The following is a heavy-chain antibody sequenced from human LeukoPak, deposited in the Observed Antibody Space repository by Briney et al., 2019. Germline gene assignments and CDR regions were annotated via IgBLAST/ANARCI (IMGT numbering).Heavy chain of an antibody. D-gene: IGHD3-10*01. Sequence: ASVKVSCKASGYTFTSYDINWVRQATGQGLEWMGWMNPNSGNTGYAQKFQGRVTMTRNTSISTAYMELSSLRSEDTAVYYCARHGSGSYYKKREYYYYYGMDVWGQGTTVTVSS. CDR2: MNPNSGNT. CDR3: ARHGSGSYYKKREYYYYYGMDV. J-gene: IGHJ6*02. V-gene: IGHV1-8*01. CDR1: GYTFTSYD.